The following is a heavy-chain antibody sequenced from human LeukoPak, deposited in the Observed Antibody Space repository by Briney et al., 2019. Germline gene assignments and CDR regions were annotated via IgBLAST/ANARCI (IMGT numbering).Heavy chain of an antibody. CDR2: ISSSSSYI. CDR3: ARGGDGYYDSSGYYYPTNYDY. J-gene: IGHJ4*02. Sequence: GGSLRLSCAASGFTFSSYSMNWVRQAPGKGLEWVSSISSSSSYIYYADSVKGRFTISRDNAKNSLYLQMNSLRAEDTAVYYCARGGDGYYDSSGYYYPTNYDYWGQGTLVTVSS. CDR1: GFTFSSYS. V-gene: IGHV3-21*01. D-gene: IGHD3-22*01.